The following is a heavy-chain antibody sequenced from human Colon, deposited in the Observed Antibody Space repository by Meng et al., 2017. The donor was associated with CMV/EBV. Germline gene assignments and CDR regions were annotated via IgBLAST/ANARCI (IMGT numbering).Heavy chain of an antibody. D-gene: IGHD3-22*01. CDR2: IFHTGST. CDR3: ARGPNHYDSSGYSAY. V-gene: IGHV4-30-4*08. Sequence: LRLSCSVSGGSISSNDYYWSWIRQSPGKGLEWIGYIFHTGSTYYNPSLKSQLTISVDTSKNQFSLKLRSMAAADTAVYYCARGPNHYDSSGYSAYWGQGRLVTVSS. CDR1: GGSISSNDYY. J-gene: IGHJ4*02.